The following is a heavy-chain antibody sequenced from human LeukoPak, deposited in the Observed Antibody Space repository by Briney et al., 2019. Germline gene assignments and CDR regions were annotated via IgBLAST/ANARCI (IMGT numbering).Heavy chain of an antibody. CDR2: IYSGGST. CDR1: GFTVSSNY. V-gene: IGHV3-66*02. Sequence: GGSLRLSCAASGFTVSSNYMSWVRQAPGKGLEWVSVIYSGGSTYYADSVKGRFTISRDNSKNTLYLQMNSLRAEDTAVYYCARDRSAYDSSGYYYHYYYYKDVWGKGTTVTVSS. D-gene: IGHD3-22*01. CDR3: ARDRSAYDSSGYYYHYYYYKDV. J-gene: IGHJ6*03.